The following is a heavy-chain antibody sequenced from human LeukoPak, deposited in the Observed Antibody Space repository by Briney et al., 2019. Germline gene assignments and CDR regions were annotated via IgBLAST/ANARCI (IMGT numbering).Heavy chain of an antibody. CDR2: IYFSGTT. CDR3: ARHSDFTPADF. D-gene: IGHD2-21*02. CDR1: GGSISSVGDY. Sequence: SGTLSLTCAVSGGSISSVGDYWGWIRQPPGKGLEWMGSIYFSGTTYYNPSLKSRVTISGDTSKNQFSLKVSSVTAADTAVYYCARHSDFTPADFWGQGTLVTVSS. J-gene: IGHJ4*02. V-gene: IGHV4-39*01.